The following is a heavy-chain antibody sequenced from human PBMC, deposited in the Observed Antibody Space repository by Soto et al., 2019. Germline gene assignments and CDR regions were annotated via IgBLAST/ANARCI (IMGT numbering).Heavy chain of an antibody. D-gene: IGHD7-27*01. V-gene: IGHV3-33*01. CDR3: ARAPPWAPLDY. Sequence: QVQLVESGGGVVQPGRSLRLSCAASGFTFSSYGMHWVRQAPGKGLEWVAVIWYDGSNKYYADSVKGRFTISRDNYKNTLYLQMNSLRAEDTAVYYGARAPPWAPLDYWGQGTLVTVSS. CDR1: GFTFSSYG. CDR2: IWYDGSNK. J-gene: IGHJ4*02.